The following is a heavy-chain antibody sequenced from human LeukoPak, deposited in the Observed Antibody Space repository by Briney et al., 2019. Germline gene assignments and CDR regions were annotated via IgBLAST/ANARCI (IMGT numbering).Heavy chain of an antibody. V-gene: IGHV1-18*01. J-gene: IGHJ4*02. Sequence: EASVKVSCKASGYTFTSYGISWVRQAPGQGLEWMGWISAYNGNTNYAQKLQGRVTMTTDTSTSTAYMELRSLRSDDTAVYYCARDTLLWFGEAIDYWGQGTLVTVSS. CDR3: ARDTLLWFGEAIDY. CDR1: GYTFTSYG. D-gene: IGHD3-10*01. CDR2: ISAYNGNT.